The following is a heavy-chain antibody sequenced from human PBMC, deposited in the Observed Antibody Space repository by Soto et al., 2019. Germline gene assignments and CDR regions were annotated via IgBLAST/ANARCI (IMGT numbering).Heavy chain of an antibody. CDR1: GFAFSNCA. CDR3: TTDVTGDIGADF. V-gene: IGHV3-23*05. Sequence: GWSLRLSCAASGFAFSNCAMSWVRHAPGKGLEWISTIKTSGDTTFYADPVKGRFTTSRDDSKNTLYLQMNSLRAEATATYYYTTDVTGDIGADFWGQGNPVTGSS. D-gene: IGHD2-21*02. J-gene: IGHJ4*02. CDR2: IKTSGDTT.